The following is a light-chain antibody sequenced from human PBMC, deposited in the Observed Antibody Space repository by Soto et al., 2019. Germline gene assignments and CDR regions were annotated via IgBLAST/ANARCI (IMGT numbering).Light chain of an antibody. Sequence: QLVLTQSPSASASLGASVKLTCTLSSGHSSYAIAWHQQQPEKGPRYLMKLNSDGSHNKGDGIPDRFSGSSSGAERYLTISILQSEDEADYYCQTWGTGVQVFGGGTKLTVL. J-gene: IGLJ3*02. CDR3: QTWGTGVQV. CDR1: SGHSSYA. V-gene: IGLV4-69*01. CDR2: LNSDGSH.